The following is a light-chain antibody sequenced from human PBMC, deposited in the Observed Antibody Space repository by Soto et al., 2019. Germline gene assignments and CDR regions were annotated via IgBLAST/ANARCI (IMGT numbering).Light chain of an antibody. Sequence: QSALTQPASVSGSPGQSITISCTGTSSDVGGYNYVSWYQQHTGKAPKLMIYDVSNRPSGVSNRFSGSKSGNTASLTISGLQAEDEADYYCSSYTSSSILGYVVFGGGTKLTVL. CDR3: SSYTSSSILGYVV. CDR2: DVS. V-gene: IGLV2-14*01. J-gene: IGLJ2*01. CDR1: SSDVGGYNY.